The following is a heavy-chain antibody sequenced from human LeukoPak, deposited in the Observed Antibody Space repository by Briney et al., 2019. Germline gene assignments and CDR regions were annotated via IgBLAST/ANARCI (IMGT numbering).Heavy chain of an antibody. V-gene: IGHV4-59*12. CDR2: IYYSGST. CDR1: GGSISSYY. CDR3: ARDAYCGGDCYID. Sequence: SETLSLTCTVSGGSISSYYWSWIRQPPAKGLEWIGYIYYSGSTNYNPSLKSRVTISVDTSKNQFSLKLSSVTAADTAVYCCARDAYCGGDCYIDWGQGTLVTVSS. J-gene: IGHJ4*02. D-gene: IGHD2-21*02.